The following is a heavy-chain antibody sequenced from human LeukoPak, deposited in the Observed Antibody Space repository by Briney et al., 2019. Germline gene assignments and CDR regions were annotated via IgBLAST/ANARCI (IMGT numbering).Heavy chain of an antibody. J-gene: IGHJ6*02. Sequence: PRGSLRLSCAASGFTFDDYAMHWVRQAPGKGLEWVSGISWNSGSIGYADSVKGRFTISRDNAKNSLYLQMNSLRAEDTALYYCARGYPDGMDVWGQGTTVTVSS. CDR1: GFTFDDYA. CDR3: ARGYPDGMDV. CDR2: ISWNSGSI. D-gene: IGHD2-15*01. V-gene: IGHV3-9*01.